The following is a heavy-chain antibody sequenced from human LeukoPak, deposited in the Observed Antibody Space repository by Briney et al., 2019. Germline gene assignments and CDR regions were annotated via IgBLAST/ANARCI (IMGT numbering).Heavy chain of an antibody. Sequence: SETLSLTCTVSGGSISRYYWSWIRQPPGKGLEWIGYIYYSGSTNYNPSLKSRVTISVDTSKNQFSLKLSSVTAADTAVYYCARGKNSSSYSLYYWGQGTLVTVSS. CDR1: GGSISRYY. CDR2: IYYSGST. V-gene: IGHV4-59*01. CDR3: ARGKNSSSYSLYY. J-gene: IGHJ4*02. D-gene: IGHD6-13*01.